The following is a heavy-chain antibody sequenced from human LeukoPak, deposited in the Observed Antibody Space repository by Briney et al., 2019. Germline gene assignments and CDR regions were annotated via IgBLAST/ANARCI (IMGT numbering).Heavy chain of an antibody. CDR2: IYWDDDK. CDR1: GFSFSTSGVG. Sequence: SGPTLVKPTQTLTLTCTFSGFSFSTSGVGVGWIRQPPGKALEWLALIYWDDDKRYSPSLKSRLTITKDTSKNQVVLTMTNMDPVDTATYYCAHSYCSGGSCYSAADNWFDPWGQGTLVTVSS. V-gene: IGHV2-5*02. J-gene: IGHJ5*02. D-gene: IGHD2-15*01. CDR3: AHSYCSGGSCYSAADNWFDP.